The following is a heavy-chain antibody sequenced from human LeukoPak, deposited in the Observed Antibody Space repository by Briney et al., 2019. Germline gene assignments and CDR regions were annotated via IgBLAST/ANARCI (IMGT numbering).Heavy chain of an antibody. J-gene: IGHJ4*02. CDR2: INHSGST. V-gene: IGHV4-34*01. Sequence: SETLSLTCAVYGGSFSGYYWSWIRQPPGKGLEWIGEINHSGSTNYNPSLKSRVTISVDTSKNQFSLKLSSVTAADTAEYYCARGSIVVATFFDYWGQGTLVTVSS. CDR1: GGSFSGYY. CDR3: ARGSIVVATFFDY. D-gene: IGHD3-22*01.